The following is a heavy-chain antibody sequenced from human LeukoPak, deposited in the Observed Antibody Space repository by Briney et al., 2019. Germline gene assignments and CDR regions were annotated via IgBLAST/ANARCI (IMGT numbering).Heavy chain of an antibody. Sequence: GEPLQISFQGSGYSFTSYWIGWVRPMPGKGLAWMGIIYSGDSDTRYSTSFQGQVTISADKSISTAYLQWSSLKASDTAMYYCASTTSDYYDSSGYYYSAFDIWGQGTMVTVSS. CDR2: IYSGDSDT. J-gene: IGHJ3*02. CDR3: ASTTSDYYDSSGYYYSAFDI. CDR1: GYSFTSYW. V-gene: IGHV5-51*01. D-gene: IGHD3-22*01.